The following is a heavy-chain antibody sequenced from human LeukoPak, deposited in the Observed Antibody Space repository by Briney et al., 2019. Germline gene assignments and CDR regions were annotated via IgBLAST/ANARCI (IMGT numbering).Heavy chain of an antibody. J-gene: IGHJ4*02. Sequence: ASVKVSCKASGYTFTSYGISWVRQAPGQGLEWMGWINPNSGGTNYAQKFQGRVTMTRDTSISTAYMELSRLRSDDTAVYYCASARFWSGYSYWGQGTLVTVSS. V-gene: IGHV1-2*02. CDR2: INPNSGGT. D-gene: IGHD3-3*01. CDR3: ASARFWSGYSY. CDR1: GYTFTSYG.